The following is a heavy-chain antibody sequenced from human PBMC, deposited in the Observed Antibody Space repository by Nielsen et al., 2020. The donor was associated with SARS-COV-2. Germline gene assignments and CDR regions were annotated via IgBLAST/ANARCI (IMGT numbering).Heavy chain of an antibody. CDR2: INPNSGGT. J-gene: IGHJ5*02. D-gene: IGHD6-19*01. V-gene: IGHV1-2*06. CDR1: GYTFTSYY. Sequence: ASVKVSCKASGYTFTSYYMHWVRQAPGQGLEWMGRINPNSGGTNYAQKFQGRVTMTRDTSISTAYMELSRLRSDDTAVYYCARDSIAVAGWFDPWGQGTLVTVSS. CDR3: ARDSIAVAGWFDP.